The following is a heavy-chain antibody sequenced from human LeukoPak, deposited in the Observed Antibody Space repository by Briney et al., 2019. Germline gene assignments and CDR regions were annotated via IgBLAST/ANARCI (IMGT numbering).Heavy chain of an antibody. J-gene: IGHJ5*02. Sequence: SETLSLTCTVSGGSISSYYWSWIRQPPGKGLEWIGYIYYSGSTNYNPSLKSRVTISVDTSKNQFSLKLSSVTAADTAVYYCARTIMITFGGVIVPNWFDPWGQGTLVTVSS. D-gene: IGHD3-16*02. CDR1: GGSISSYY. CDR2: IYYSGST. CDR3: ARTIMITFGGVIVPNWFDP. V-gene: IGHV4-59*12.